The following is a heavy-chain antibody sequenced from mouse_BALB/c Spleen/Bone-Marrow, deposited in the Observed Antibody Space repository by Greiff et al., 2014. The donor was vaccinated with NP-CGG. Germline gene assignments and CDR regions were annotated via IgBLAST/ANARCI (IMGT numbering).Heavy chain of an antibody. CDR1: GYSITSDYA. J-gene: IGHJ2*01. CDR2: VSYSGST. CDR3: ARSWLRRGFDY. V-gene: IGHV3-2*02. D-gene: IGHD2-2*01. Sequence: EVQLQQSGPGLVKPSQSLSLTCTVTGYSITSDYAWNWIRQFPGNKLVWMGYVSYSGSTSYNPSLKSRISITRDTSKNQFFLQLNSVTTEDTATYYCARSWLRRGFDYWGQGTTLTVSS.